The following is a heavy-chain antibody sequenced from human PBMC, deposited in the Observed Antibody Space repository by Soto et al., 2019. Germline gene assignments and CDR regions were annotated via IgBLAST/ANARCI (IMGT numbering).Heavy chain of an antibody. Sequence: QVQLVQSGAEVKKPGASVKVSCTASGYPLTGNYIHWVRQGPGEGLEWMGKINPSGGTTRYGQKFQGRVSMTRDTSTSTVYMEMSSLRSDDTAVYYCARGEPHSSGWNFDYWGQGTLVLVSP. D-gene: IGHD6-19*01. CDR2: INPSGGTT. J-gene: IGHJ4*02. V-gene: IGHV1-46*03. CDR1: GYPLTGNY. CDR3: ARGEPHSSGWNFDY.